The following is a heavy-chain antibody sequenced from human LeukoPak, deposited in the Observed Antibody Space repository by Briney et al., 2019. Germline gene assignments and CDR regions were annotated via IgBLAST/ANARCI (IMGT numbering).Heavy chain of an antibody. CDR1: GFAFRDYG. V-gene: IGHV3-23*01. CDR3: AIDTDFYGAPHPA. J-gene: IGHJ6*02. Sequence: PGGSLRLSCAASGFAFRDYGMSWVRQALGKGLEWVSTISGGGGSTFYADSVKGRFTISRDNSKNTVNLQMNSLRAEETAVYYCAIDTDFYGAPHPAWGQGTTVTVSS. D-gene: IGHD4/OR15-4a*01. CDR2: ISGGGGST.